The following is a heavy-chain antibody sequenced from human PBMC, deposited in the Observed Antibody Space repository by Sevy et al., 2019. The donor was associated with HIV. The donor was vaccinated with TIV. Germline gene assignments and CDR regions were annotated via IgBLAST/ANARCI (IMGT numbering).Heavy chain of an antibody. D-gene: IGHD2-21*02. CDR1: GYTFVEHY. CDR2: MDPNSGVT. CDR3: AVTGGLDL. J-gene: IGHJ4*02. V-gene: IGHV1-2*02. Sequence: ASVKVSCKASGYTFVEHYISWVRQAPGQGLEWMGTMDPNSGVTISAQTFQGRVTMTRDTSIATGYIELGSLRSDDTALYYCAVTGGLDLWGQGTLVTVSS.